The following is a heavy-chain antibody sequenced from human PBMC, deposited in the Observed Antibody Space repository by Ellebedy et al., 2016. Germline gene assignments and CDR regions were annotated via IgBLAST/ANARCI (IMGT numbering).Heavy chain of an antibody. CDR1: GYTFTGYY. CDR3: ARRVVAAPFYYYGMDV. V-gene: IGHV1-2*02. Sequence: ASVKVSXXASGYTFTGYYMHWVRQAPGQGLEWMGWINPNSGGTNYAQKFQGRVTMTRDTSISTAYMELSRLRSDDTAVYYCARRVVAAPFYYYGMDVWGQGTTVTVSS. D-gene: IGHD2-15*01. CDR2: INPNSGGT. J-gene: IGHJ6*02.